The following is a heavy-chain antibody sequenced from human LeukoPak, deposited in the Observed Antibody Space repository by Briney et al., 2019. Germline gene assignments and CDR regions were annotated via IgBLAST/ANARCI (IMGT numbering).Heavy chain of an antibody. CDR1: GVSISNHY. CDR2: IYYTGNT. CDR3: VRHSRVVAFDY. Sequence: SETLSLTCTVSGVSISNHYSSWIRQPPGKGLEWIGYIYYTGNTNYNPSLKSRVTISEDTPKNQVSLKLSSVTAADTAVYYCVRHSRVVAFDYWGQGNLDTVSS. J-gene: IGHJ4*02. V-gene: IGHV4-59*08. D-gene: IGHD2-15*01.